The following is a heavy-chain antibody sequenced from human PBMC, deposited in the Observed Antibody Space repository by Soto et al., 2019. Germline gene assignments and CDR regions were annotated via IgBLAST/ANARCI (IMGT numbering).Heavy chain of an antibody. CDR1: GISLSTSGVG. V-gene: IGHV2-5*01. CDR2: VYWNDDK. CDR3: ARGLATLPVFAFAI. Sequence: QITLKGSGPTLVKPTQTLTLTCTLSGISLSTSGVGLGWIRQTPGKALEWLALVYWNDDKHYSPSLKSRLTITKDTSKNQAILTMTIMDPVDTATYFCARGLATLPVFAFAIWGQGTVVTVSS. J-gene: IGHJ3*02. D-gene: IGHD1-1*01.